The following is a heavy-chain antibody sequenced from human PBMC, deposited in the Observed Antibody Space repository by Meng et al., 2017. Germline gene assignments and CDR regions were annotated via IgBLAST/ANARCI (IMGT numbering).Heavy chain of an antibody. V-gene: IGHV1-69*06. CDR3: ARSPMCMGNLLLFDY. CDR2: IIPIFGTA. Sequence: SVKVSCKASGGTFSSYAISWVRQAPGQGLEWMGGIIPIFGTANYAQKFQGRVTITADKSTSTAYMELSSLRSEDTAVYYCARSPMCMGNLLLFDYWGQGTLVTVSS. D-gene: IGHD2-8*01. J-gene: IGHJ4*02. CDR1: GGTFSSYA.